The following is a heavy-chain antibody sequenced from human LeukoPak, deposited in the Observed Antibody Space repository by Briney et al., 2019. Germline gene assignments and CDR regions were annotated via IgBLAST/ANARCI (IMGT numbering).Heavy chain of an antibody. V-gene: IGHV4-4*09. CDR2: VYTSGST. D-gene: IGHD3-10*01. J-gene: IGHJ5*02. Sequence: SETLSLTCTVSGGSVGNFYWSWIRQSPGRALEWIGFVYTSGSTTYSPSLKSRVTISVDTSKNQFSLKLSSVTAADTAVYYCARGRRPITMVRGVKNWFDPWGQGTLVTVSS. CDR3: ARGRRPITMVRGVKNWFDP. CDR1: GGSVGNFY.